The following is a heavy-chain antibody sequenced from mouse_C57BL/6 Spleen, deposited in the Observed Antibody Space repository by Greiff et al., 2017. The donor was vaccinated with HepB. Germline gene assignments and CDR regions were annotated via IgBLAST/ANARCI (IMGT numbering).Heavy chain of an antibody. J-gene: IGHJ2*01. CDR1: GFNIKDDY. Sequence: VQLQQSGAELVRPGASVKLSCTASGFNIKDDYMHWVKQRPEQGLEWIGWIDPENGDPEYASKFQGKATITADTSSNTAYLQLSSLTSEDTAVYYCTTTGKYYWGQGTTLTVSS. CDR3: TTTGKYY. V-gene: IGHV14-4*01. CDR2: IDPENGDP. D-gene: IGHD4-1*01.